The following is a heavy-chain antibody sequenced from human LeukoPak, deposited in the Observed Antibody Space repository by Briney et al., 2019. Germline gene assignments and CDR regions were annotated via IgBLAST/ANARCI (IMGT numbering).Heavy chain of an antibody. CDR3: AKDVGIAAAGSDY. D-gene: IGHD6-13*01. V-gene: IGHV3-30*18. CDR1: GFTFSSYG. CDR2: ISYDGSNK. Sequence: GGSLRLSCAASGFTFSSYGMHWVRQAPGKGLEWVAVISYDGSNKYYADSVKGRFTISRDNSKNTLYLQMNSLRAEDTAVYYCAKDVGIAAAGSDYWGQGTLVTVSS. J-gene: IGHJ4*02.